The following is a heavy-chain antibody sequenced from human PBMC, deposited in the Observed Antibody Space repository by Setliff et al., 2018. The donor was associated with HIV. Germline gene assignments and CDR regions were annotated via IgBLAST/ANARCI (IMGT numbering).Heavy chain of an antibody. CDR1: GYTSTAYY. D-gene: IGHD3-22*01. J-gene: IGHJ3*02. V-gene: IGHV1-46*01. CDR3: ARVHDGTTTGAFDI. CDR2: INPSGGGT. Sequence: GASVKVSCKASGYTSTAYYMHWVRQAPGQGLEWMGIINPSGGGTNFAQKFQGRVTMARDTSTSTVYMELNSLRSEDTAVYYCARVHDGTTTGAFDIWGQGTLVTVSS.